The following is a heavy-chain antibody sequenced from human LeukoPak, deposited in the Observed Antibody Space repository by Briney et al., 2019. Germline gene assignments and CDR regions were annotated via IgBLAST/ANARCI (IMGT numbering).Heavy chain of an antibody. CDR1: GGSISSSSYY. CDR3: ARPRTAVAGMGAFDI. Sequence: PSETLSLTCTVSGGSISSSSYYWGWIRQPPGKGMEWIGSIYYSGSTYYNPSLKSRVTISVDTSKNQFSLKLSSVTAADTAVYYCARPRTAVAGMGAFDIWGQGTMVTVS. V-gene: IGHV4-39*01. CDR2: IYYSGST. J-gene: IGHJ3*02. D-gene: IGHD6-19*01.